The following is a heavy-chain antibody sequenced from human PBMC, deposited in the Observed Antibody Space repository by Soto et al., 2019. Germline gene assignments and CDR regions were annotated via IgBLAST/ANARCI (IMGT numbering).Heavy chain of an antibody. CDR1: GFSFSSAA. CDR2: INGSGDRK. V-gene: IGHV3-23*01. J-gene: IGHJ4*02. CDR3: ARSRDSNVWYSLDY. Sequence: EVQLLESGGGVVQPGGSLRLFCAASGFSFSSAAMNWVRQAPGGGLEWVSSINGSGDRKYYRPSVKGRFTISRDSSRDTLYLEMTSLRAEDSALYYCARSRDSNVWYSLDYWGQGTLVTVSS. D-gene: IGHD6-19*01.